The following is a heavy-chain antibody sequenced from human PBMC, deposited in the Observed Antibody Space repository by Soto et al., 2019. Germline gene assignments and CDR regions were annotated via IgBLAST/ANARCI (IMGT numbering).Heavy chain of an antibody. CDR2: ISSSSSYI. D-gene: IGHD5-12*01. V-gene: IGHV3-21*01. Sequence: GGSLRLSCAASGFTFSSYSMNWVRQAPGKGLEWVSSISSSSSYIYYADSVKGRFTISRDNAKNSLYLQMNSLRAEDTAVYYCARDPYSGSLPRGWFDPWGQGTLVTVSS. CDR3: ARDPYSGSLPRGWFDP. CDR1: GFTFSSYS. J-gene: IGHJ5*02.